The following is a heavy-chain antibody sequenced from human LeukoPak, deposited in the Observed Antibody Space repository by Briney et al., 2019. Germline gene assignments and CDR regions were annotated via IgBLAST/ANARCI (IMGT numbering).Heavy chain of an antibody. Sequence: ASVKVSCKASGYTFTGYYMTWVRQAPGQGLEWMGWINPNSGGTNYAQKFQGRVTMTRDTSISTAYMELSRLRSDDTAVYYCARDRYSLNLPNYYYYYMDVWGKGTTITVSS. J-gene: IGHJ6*03. CDR1: GYTFTGYY. V-gene: IGHV1-2*02. D-gene: IGHD1-1*01. CDR2: INPNSGGT. CDR3: ARDRYSLNLPNYYYYYMDV.